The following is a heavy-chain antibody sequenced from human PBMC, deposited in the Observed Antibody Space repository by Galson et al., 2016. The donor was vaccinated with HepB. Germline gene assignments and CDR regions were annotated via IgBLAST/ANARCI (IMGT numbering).Heavy chain of an antibody. CDR2: IKEDGSEK. D-gene: IGHD2-2*01. J-gene: IGHJ6*04. CDR1: GFTFSTNW. Sequence: SLRLSCAGSGFTFSTNWMSWVRQAPGKGLEWVANIKEDGSEKYYVDSVKGRFTISRDNSKNTLSLQMNSLTADDTAIYYCVQGSTAPAVWGKGTTVTVSS. CDR3: VQGSTAPAV. V-gene: IGHV3-7*05.